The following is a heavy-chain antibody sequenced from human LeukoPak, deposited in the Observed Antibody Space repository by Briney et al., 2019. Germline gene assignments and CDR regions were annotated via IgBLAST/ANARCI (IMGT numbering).Heavy chain of an antibody. Sequence: GGSLRLSCAASGFTFSSYWMSWVRQAPGRGLEWVANIKQDGSEKYYVDSVKGRFTISRDNAKNSLYLQMNSLRAEDTAVYYCARDPLMISHTGPAWVFQHWGQSTLVTVSS. J-gene: IGHJ1*01. V-gene: IGHV3-7*01. CDR2: IKQDGSEK. D-gene: IGHD3-16*01. CDR3: ARDPLMISHTGPAWVFQH. CDR1: GFTFSSYW.